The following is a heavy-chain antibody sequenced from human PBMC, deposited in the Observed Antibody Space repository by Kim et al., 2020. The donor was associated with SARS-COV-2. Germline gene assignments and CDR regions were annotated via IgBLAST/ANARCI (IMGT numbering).Heavy chain of an antibody. CDR3: AKAQQLVHYPN. CDR1: GFTFSSYA. V-gene: IGHV3-23*01. J-gene: IGHJ4*02. D-gene: IGHD6-13*01. Sequence: GGSLRLSCAASGFTFSSYAMSWVRQAPGKGLEWVSAISGSGGSTYYADSVKGRFSISRDNSKNTLYLQMNSLRAEDTAVYYCAKAQQLVHYPNWGQGTLVTVSS. CDR2: ISGSGGST.